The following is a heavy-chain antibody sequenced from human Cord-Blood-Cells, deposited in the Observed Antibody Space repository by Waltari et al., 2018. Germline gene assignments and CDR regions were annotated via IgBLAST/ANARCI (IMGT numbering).Heavy chain of an antibody. CDR2: IYYSGST. D-gene: IGHD5-12*01. CDR1: GGSISSSSYY. J-gene: IGHJ3*02. CDR3: AVATMVRDAFDI. Sequence: QLQLQESGPGLVKPSETLSLTCTVSGGSISSSSYYWGWIRQPPGNGLEWIGSIYYSGSTYYNPSLKSRVTISVDTSKNQFSLKLSSVTAADTAMYYCAVATMVRDAFDIWGQGTMVTVSS. V-gene: IGHV4-39*01.